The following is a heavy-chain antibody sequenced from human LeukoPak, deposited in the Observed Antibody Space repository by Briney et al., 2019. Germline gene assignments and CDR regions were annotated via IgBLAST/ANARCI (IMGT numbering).Heavy chain of an antibody. D-gene: IGHD2-2*01. V-gene: IGHV4-59*01. Sequence: SETLSLTCTVSGGSISSYYWSWIRQPTGKGLEWIGYIYYSGSTNYNPSLKSRVTISVDTSKNQFSLKLSSVTAADTAVYYCAREGCSSTSCYAGAAFDIWGQGTMVTVSS. CDR3: AREGCSSTSCYAGAAFDI. J-gene: IGHJ3*02. CDR2: IYYSGST. CDR1: GGSISSYY.